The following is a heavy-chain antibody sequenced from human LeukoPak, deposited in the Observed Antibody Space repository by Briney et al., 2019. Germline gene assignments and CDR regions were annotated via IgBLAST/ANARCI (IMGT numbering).Heavy chain of an antibody. J-gene: IGHJ6*02. CDR1: GYTFTSYY. CDR3: ASPVVPAAVTPYYNYYGTDV. Sequence: ASVKVSCKASGYTFTSYYMHWVRQAPGQGLEWMGIINPSGGSTSYAQKFQGRVTKTRDTSTSTVYMELSSLRSEDTAVYYCASPVVPAAVTPYYNYYGTDVWGQGTTVTVSS. D-gene: IGHD2-2*01. CDR2: INPSGGST. V-gene: IGHV1-46*01.